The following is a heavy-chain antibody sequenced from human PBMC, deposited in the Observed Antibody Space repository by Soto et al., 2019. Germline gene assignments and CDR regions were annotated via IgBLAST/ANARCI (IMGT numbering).Heavy chain of an antibody. Sequence: GGSLRLSCAVSGFICSSYDMSWCRQAPGKGLEWVSTILVGGSPHYEDSVKGRFTISRDTSKNTVYLQMNSLTAGDTAVYYCAKATATSGGAFEIYGQGAMVTVSS. V-gene: IGHV3-23*01. CDR2: ILVGGSP. J-gene: IGHJ3*02. CDR3: AKATATSGGAFEI. D-gene: IGHD1-1*01. CDR1: GFICSSYD.